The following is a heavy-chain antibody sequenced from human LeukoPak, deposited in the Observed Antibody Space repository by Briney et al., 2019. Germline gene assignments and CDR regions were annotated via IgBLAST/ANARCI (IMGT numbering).Heavy chain of an antibody. V-gene: IGHV4-34*01. CDR2: INHSGST. J-gene: IGHJ4*02. D-gene: IGHD3-22*01. CDR3: ARDDSSGYPDY. Sequence: SETLSLTCAVYGGSFSGYYWSWIRQPPGKGLEWIGEINHSGSTNYNPSLKSRVTISVDTSKNQSSLKLSSVTAADTAVYYCARDDSSGYPDYWGQGTLVTVSS. CDR1: GGSFSGYY.